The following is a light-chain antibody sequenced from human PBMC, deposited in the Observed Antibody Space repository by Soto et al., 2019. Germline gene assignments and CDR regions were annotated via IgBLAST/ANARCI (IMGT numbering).Light chain of an antibody. V-gene: IGKV1-13*02. CDR3: QQFNSYLRT. CDR2: DAS. CDR1: QGISSA. J-gene: IGKJ1*01. Sequence: AIQLTQSPSSLSASVGERVTITCRASQGISSALAWYQQKPGKPPKLLIYDASSLESGVPSRFSGSGSGTDFTLTISSLQPEDFATYYCQQFNSYLRTFGQGTKVEIK.